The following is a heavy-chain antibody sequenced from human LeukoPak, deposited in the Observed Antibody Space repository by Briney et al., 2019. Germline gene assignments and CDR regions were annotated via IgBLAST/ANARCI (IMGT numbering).Heavy chain of an antibody. CDR1: GDSLTSSSHY. CDR2: LHHTGRN. V-gene: IGHV4-39*01. Sequence: PPETLSLTCTVSGDSLTSSSHYWGWIRQPPGKRLQWVASLHHTGRNYSNAAVKSRVSISMDTAKSQFSLKVNSVTAADSGVYYCVAEMTASAAFDIWGQGTMVAVSS. D-gene: IGHD2-21*02. J-gene: IGHJ3*02. CDR3: VAEMTASAAFDI.